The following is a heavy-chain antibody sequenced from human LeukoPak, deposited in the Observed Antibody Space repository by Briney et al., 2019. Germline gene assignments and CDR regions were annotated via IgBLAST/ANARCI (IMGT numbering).Heavy chain of an antibody. Sequence: SETLSLTCTVSGGSISSYYWSWIRQPPGKGLEWIGYIYYSGSTNYNSSLKSRITISLDTSKNQFSLRLSSVTAADTAIYYCARESSTSQTNLFDYWGQGTLVTVSS. J-gene: IGHJ4*02. CDR1: GGSISSYY. D-gene: IGHD6-6*01. V-gene: IGHV4-59*01. CDR2: IYYSGST. CDR3: ARESSTSQTNLFDY.